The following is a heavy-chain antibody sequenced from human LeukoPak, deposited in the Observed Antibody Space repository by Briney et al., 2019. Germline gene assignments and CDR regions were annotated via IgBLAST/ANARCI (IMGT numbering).Heavy chain of an antibody. V-gene: IGHV3-21*06. D-gene: IGHD6-25*01. CDR2: ISTVSTYT. J-gene: IGHJ6*03. CDR3: ARDGSGFYLYNYMDF. Sequence: GGSLRLSCAPSGFTFTDYSMNWVRQAPGKGLEWVASISTVSTYTFYADSVKGRFSISRDNVRNLLYLQMSSLGAEDTAVYYCARDGSGFYLYNYMDFWGKGTTVTVSS. CDR1: GFTFTDYS.